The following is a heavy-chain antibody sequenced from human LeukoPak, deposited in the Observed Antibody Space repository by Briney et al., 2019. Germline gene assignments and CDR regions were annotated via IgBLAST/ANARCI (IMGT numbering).Heavy chain of an antibody. D-gene: IGHD2-2*01. CDR3: ARVSGYCSSTSCYFDY. V-gene: IGHV3-20*04. J-gene: IGHJ4*02. CDR1: GFTFDDYG. Sequence: GGSLRLSCAASGFTFDDYGMSWVRQAPGKGLKWVSGINWNGGSTGYADSVKGRFTISRDNAKNSLYLQMNSLRAEDTALYYCARVSGYCSSTSCYFDYWGQGTLVTVSS. CDR2: INWNGGST.